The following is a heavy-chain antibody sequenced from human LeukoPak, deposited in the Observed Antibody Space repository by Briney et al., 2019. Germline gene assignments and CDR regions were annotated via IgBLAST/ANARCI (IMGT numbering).Heavy chain of an antibody. Sequence: VASVKVSCKASGYTFTGYYMHWVRQAPGQGLEWMGWINPNSGGTNYGQKFQGRVTMTRDTSISTTYMEVASLTSDDTAIYYCTRGVAVTNSRHFDLWGQGTLVIVSS. CDR2: INPNSGGT. J-gene: IGHJ4*02. D-gene: IGHD2-21*02. CDR1: GYTFTGYY. V-gene: IGHV1-2*02. CDR3: TRGVAVTNSRHFDL.